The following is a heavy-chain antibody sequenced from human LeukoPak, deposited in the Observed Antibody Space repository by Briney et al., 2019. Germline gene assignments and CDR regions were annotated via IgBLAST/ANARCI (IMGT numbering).Heavy chain of an antibody. CDR2: INSDGSTT. D-gene: IGHD2-15*01. Sequence: GGSLRLSCAASELTFNSNWMHWVRHAPGKGLVWVSRINSDGSTTNYADSVKGRFTISRDNAKNTLYLQMNSLCAEDTAVYDCTSYTSSWNWGQGTLVTVSS. CDR1: ELTFNSNW. CDR3: TSYTSSWN. V-gene: IGHV3-74*01. J-gene: IGHJ4*02.